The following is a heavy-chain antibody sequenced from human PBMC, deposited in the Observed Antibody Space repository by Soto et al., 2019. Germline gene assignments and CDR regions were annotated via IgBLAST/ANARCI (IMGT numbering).Heavy chain of an antibody. CDR1: GGSISSYY. D-gene: IGHD3-10*01. V-gene: IGHV4-59*08. J-gene: IGHJ4*02. CDR3: AILGGSASLSPIDY. Sequence: QVQLQESGPGMVKPSETLSLTCTVSGGSISSYYWNWIRQSPGKGLEWFGYIYYSGSTNYNPSLTSRVTISVDTSQNHFSLKLSSVTAADTAVYYCAILGGSASLSPIDYWGQGTLVSVSS. CDR2: IYYSGST.